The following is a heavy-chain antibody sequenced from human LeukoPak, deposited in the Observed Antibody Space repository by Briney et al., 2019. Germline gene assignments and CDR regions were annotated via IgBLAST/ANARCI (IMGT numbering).Heavy chain of an antibody. CDR2: ISWNSDSI. Sequence: GRSLRLSCAASGFTFDDYAMHWVRQAPGKGLEWVSGISWNSDSIGYADSVKGRFTISRDNAKNYLYLQMNSLRAEDTALYYCAKDTAIRSGSYYRYFDYWGQGTLVTVSS. J-gene: IGHJ4*02. D-gene: IGHD1-26*01. CDR1: GFTFDDYA. V-gene: IGHV3-9*01. CDR3: AKDTAIRSGSYYRYFDY.